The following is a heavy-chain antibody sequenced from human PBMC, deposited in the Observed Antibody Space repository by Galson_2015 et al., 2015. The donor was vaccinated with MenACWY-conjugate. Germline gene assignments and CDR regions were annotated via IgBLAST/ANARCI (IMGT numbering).Heavy chain of an antibody. D-gene: IGHD6-19*01. V-gene: IGHV3-23*01. CDR2: ISGSGGST. CDR1: GFTFSSYA. J-gene: IGHJ1*01. Sequence: SLRLSCAASGFTFSSYAMGWVRQAPGKGLEWVSAISGSGGSTYYADSVKGRFTISRDNSKNTLYLQMNSLRAEDTAVYYCAKAEAVEYFQHWGQGTLVTVSS. CDR3: AKAEAVEYFQH.